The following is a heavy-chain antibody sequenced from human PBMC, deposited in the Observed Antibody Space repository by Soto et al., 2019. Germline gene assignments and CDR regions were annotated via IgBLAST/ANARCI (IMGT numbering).Heavy chain of an antibody. Sequence: EMQLVESGGGLVQPGGSLRLACAASGFTFSRDSMNWVRQAPGKGLEWVSYMSSGGSTIYYADSVKGRFTISRDNAKNSLYLQMNSRRAEDTAVYYCAREGDGSRWFNYFDYWGQGTQVTVSS. V-gene: IGHV3-48*01. D-gene: IGHD6-13*01. CDR1: GFTFSRDS. CDR3: AREGDGSRWFNYFDY. CDR2: MSSGGSTI. J-gene: IGHJ4*02.